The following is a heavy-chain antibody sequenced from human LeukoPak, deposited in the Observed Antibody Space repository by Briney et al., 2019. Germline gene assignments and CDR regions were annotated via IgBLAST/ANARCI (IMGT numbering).Heavy chain of an antibody. J-gene: IGHJ6*03. D-gene: IGHD5-24*01. CDR3: ARREDEYYYYYMDV. Sequence: ASVEVSCKASGYTFTSCAMNWVRQAPGQGVEWMGWINTNTGNPTYAQGFTGRFAFSLDTSVSTAYLQISSLKAEDTAVYYCARREDEYYYYYMDVWGKGTTVTVSS. CDR2: INTNTGNP. CDR1: GYTFTSCA. V-gene: IGHV7-4-1*02.